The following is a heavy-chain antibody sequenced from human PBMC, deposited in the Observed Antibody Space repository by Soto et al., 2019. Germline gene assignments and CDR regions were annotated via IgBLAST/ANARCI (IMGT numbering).Heavy chain of an antibody. V-gene: IGHV3-23*01. Sequence: PAGSLRLSCAASGFTFSVYVMTWVRQAPGKGLEWVSALSGSGVSTYYADSVMGRFTISRDNSKNTVYLQMNSLRAEDTAVYYSAKIESRFFYDSTGYYPFDYWGQGTLVTVSS. D-gene: IGHD3-22*01. CDR3: AKIESRFFYDSTGYYPFDY. J-gene: IGHJ4*02. CDR2: LSGSGVST. CDR1: GFTFSVYV.